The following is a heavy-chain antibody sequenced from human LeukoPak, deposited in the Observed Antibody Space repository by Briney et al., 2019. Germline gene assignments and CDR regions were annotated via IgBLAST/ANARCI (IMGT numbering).Heavy chain of an antibody. J-gene: IGHJ6*02. V-gene: IGHV4-59*08. Sequence: KPSETLSLTCTVSGGSISIYYWSWIRQPPGKGLEWIGYIYYSGSTNYNPSLKSRVTISVDTSKNQFSLKLSSVTAADTAVYYCARHGIYSGGYYYYGMDVWGQGTTVTVSS. CDR3: ARHGIYSGGYYYYGMDV. D-gene: IGHD3-16*01. CDR2: IYYSGST. CDR1: GGSISIYY.